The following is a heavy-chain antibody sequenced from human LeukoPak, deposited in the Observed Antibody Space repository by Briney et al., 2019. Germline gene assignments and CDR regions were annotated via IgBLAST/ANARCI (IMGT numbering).Heavy chain of an antibody. CDR2: IIPIFGTA. CDR3: ARADHGSVYYYYMDV. CDR1: GGTFSSYA. Sequence: KVSCKASGGTFSSYAISWVRQAPGQGLEWMGGIIPIFGTANYAEKFQGRVTINADESTSTAYMELSSLRSEDTAVYYCARADHGSVYYYYMDVWGKGTTVTVSS. V-gene: IGHV1-69*01. J-gene: IGHJ6*03. D-gene: IGHD3-10*01.